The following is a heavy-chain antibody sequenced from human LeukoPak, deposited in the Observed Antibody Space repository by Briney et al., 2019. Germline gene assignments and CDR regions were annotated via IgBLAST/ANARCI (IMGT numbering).Heavy chain of an antibody. V-gene: IGHV3-23*01. Sequence: PGGSLRLSCAASGFTFSSYAMSWVRQAPGKRLEWVSAISGSGGSTYYADSVKGRFTISRDNSKNTLYLQMNSLRAEDTAVYYCAKMVVGYYDILTGYYYYYGMDVWGQGTTVTVSS. CDR2: ISGSGGST. J-gene: IGHJ6*02. CDR1: GFTFSSYA. CDR3: AKMVVGYYDILTGYYYYYGMDV. D-gene: IGHD3-9*01.